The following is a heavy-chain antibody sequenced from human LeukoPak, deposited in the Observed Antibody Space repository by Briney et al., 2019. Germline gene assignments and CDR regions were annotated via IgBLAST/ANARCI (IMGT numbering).Heavy chain of an antibody. V-gene: IGHV1-18*01. CDR3: ARDRGSNGY. CDR2: ISAYNGNT. CDR1: GYTFTSYG. Sequence: GASVRLSCTASGYTFTSYGISWVRQAPGQGLEWMGWISAYNGNTNYAQKLQGRVTITTDTSKSTAYMELRSLRSDDAAVYYCARDRGSNGYWGQGTLVTVSS. D-gene: IGHD3-10*01. J-gene: IGHJ4*02.